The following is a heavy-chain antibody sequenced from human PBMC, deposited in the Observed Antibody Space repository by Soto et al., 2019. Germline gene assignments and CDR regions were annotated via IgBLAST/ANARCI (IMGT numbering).Heavy chain of an antibody. J-gene: IGHJ4*02. CDR3: ARLNYYDTSGFPYFFDY. Sequence: SETLSLTCTVSGCSISSYYWSWIRQPPGKGLELIGYIYYSGRTNYNPSLKSRVTISVDTSKSQFSLELRSVTVADTAVYFCARLNYYDTSGFPYFFDYWGQGAKVTVSS. CDR2: IYYSGRT. V-gene: IGHV4-59*12. CDR1: GCSISSYY. D-gene: IGHD3-22*01.